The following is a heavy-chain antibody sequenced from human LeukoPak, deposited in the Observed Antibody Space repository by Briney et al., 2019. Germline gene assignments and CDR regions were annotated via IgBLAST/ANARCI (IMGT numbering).Heavy chain of an antibody. CDR3: ARGYDYGDYVGDFDY. Sequence: ASVKVSCKASGYTFTSYPIGWVRQAPGQGLEWMGWITTYNGNTHYAQKLQGRVTMTTETSTSTAYMDLRGLRSDDTAVYYCARGYDYGDYVGDFDYWGQGTLVTVSS. D-gene: IGHD4-17*01. CDR1: GYTFTSYP. J-gene: IGHJ4*02. CDR2: ITTYNGNT. V-gene: IGHV1-18*01.